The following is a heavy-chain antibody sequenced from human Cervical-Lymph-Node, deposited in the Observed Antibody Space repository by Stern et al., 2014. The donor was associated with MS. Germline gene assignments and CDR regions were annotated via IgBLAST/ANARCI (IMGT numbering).Heavy chain of an antibody. V-gene: IGHV3-9*01. CDR3: AKDVGYSSTTYGLDV. D-gene: IGHD6-13*01. CDR1: GFTFGDYS. J-gene: IGHJ6*02. Sequence: EVQLVQSGGGLVQPGRSLRLSCAASGFTFGDYSMHWVRQAPGKGLEWVSGIRCNSGSIDYADSVKGRFTISRDNAKNALYLQMNSLRAEDTALYYCAKDVGYSSTTYGLDVWGQGTTVTVSS. CDR2: IRCNSGSI.